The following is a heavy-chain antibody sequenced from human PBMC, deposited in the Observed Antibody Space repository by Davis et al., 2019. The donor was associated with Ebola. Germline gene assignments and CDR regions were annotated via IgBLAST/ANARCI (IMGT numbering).Heavy chain of an antibody. J-gene: IGHJ4*02. D-gene: IGHD4-17*01. Sequence: GESLNISCAASGFTFSSYGMHWVRQAPGKGLEWVAVIWYDGSNKYYADSVKGRFTISRDNSKNTLYLQMNSLRAEDTALYYCARVDENGDTDYWGQGTLVTVSS. CDR1: GFTFSSYG. CDR2: IWYDGSNK. CDR3: ARVDENGDTDY. V-gene: IGHV3-33*01.